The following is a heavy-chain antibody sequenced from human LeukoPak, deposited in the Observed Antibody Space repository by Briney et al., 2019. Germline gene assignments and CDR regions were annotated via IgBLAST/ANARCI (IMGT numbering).Heavy chain of an antibody. J-gene: IGHJ4*02. CDR3: AKDRWGYIAAAGTYFDY. CDR2: ISGSGGST. V-gene: IGHV3-23*01. CDR1: GFTFSSYA. Sequence: GGSLRLSCAASGFTFSSYAMSWVRQAPGKGLEWVSAISGSGGSTYYADSVKDRFTISRDNSKNTLYLQMNSLRAEDTAVYYCAKDRWGYIAAAGTYFDYWGQGTLVTVSS. D-gene: IGHD6-13*01.